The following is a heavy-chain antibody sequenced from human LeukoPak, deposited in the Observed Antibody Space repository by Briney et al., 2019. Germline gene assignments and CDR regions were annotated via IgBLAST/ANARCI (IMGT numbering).Heavy chain of an antibody. V-gene: IGHV3-48*03. Sequence: PGGSLRLSCAASGFTFSSYEMNWVRQAPGKGLEWVSYISSSGSTIYYADSVKGRFTISRDNAKNSLYLQMNSLRAEDTAVYYCAREGVIVGATKLDYWGQGTLVTVSS. CDR3: AREGVIVGATKLDY. CDR1: GFTFSSYE. J-gene: IGHJ4*02. CDR2: ISSSGSTI. D-gene: IGHD1-26*01.